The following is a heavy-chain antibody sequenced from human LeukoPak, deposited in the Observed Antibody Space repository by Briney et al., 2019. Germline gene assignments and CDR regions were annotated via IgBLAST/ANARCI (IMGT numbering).Heavy chain of an antibody. CDR1: GDSIRSYY. V-gene: IGHV4-4*07. CDR3: ARDQGAGGSRPKVAFDI. CDR2: IYSTGIT. D-gene: IGHD2-15*01. Sequence: SETLSLTCTVSGDSIRSYYWSWIRQPAGKGLEWMGRIYSTGITNYNPSLKSRVTMSVDTSKNQFSLKLSSVTAADTAVYYCARDQGAGGSRPKVAFDIWGQGTMVTVSS. J-gene: IGHJ3*02.